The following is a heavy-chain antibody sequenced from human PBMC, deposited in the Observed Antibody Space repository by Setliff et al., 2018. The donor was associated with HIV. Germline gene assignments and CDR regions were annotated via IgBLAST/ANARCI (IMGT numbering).Heavy chain of an antibody. D-gene: IGHD3-3*01. V-gene: IGHV1-18*01. J-gene: IGHJ4*02. Sequence: SVKVSCKASGYSFTTYAISWVRQAPGQGLEWMGWISAYNGNTLYAQKFQGRVTMTTDTSTSAAYMDLRGLRSDDTAVYYCARANVPYSNFWSFSYSLPYYFDYWGQGTLVTVSS. CDR2: ISAYNGNT. CDR1: GYSFTTYA. CDR3: ARANVPYSNFWSFSYSLPYYFDY.